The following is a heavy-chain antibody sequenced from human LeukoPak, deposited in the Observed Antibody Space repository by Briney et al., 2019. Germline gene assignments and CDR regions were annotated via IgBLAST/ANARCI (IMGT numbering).Heavy chain of an antibody. Sequence: SETLSLTCAVYGGSFSGYYWTWIRQPPGKGLEWIGEINHSGSTYYNPSLKSRVTISVDTSKNQFSLKLSSVTAADTAVYYCARQQSGSGSYYGMDVWGQGTTVTVSS. J-gene: IGHJ6*02. D-gene: IGHD3-10*01. CDR3: ARQQSGSGSYYGMDV. CDR1: GGSFSGYY. CDR2: INHSGST. V-gene: IGHV4-34*01.